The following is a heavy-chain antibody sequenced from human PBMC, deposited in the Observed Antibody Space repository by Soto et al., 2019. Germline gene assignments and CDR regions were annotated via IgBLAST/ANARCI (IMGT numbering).Heavy chain of an antibody. V-gene: IGHV1-18*01. J-gene: IGHJ5*02. CDR2: ISAYNGNT. Sequence: QVQLVQSGAEVKKPGASVKVSCKASGYTFTSYGISWVRQAPGQGLEWMGWISAYNGNTNYAQKLQGXVXXXTYXSTRTAYMELRSLRSDDTAVYYCARASGSSYWLDPWGQGTLVTVSS. CDR3: ARASGSSYWLDP. CDR1: GYTFTSYG. D-gene: IGHD1-26*01.